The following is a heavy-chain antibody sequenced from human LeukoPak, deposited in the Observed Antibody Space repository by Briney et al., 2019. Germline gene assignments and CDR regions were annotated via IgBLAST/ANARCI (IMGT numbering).Heavy chain of an antibody. Sequence: ASVKVSCKVSGYTLTELPMHWVRQAPGKGLEWMGGSDPEDGETIYAQKFQGRVTMTEDTSTDTAYMELSSLRSEDTAVYYCATVYSSSWYPWFDPWGQGTLVTVSS. CDR2: SDPEDGET. V-gene: IGHV1-24*01. CDR1: GYTLTELP. D-gene: IGHD6-13*01. J-gene: IGHJ5*02. CDR3: ATVYSSSWYPWFDP.